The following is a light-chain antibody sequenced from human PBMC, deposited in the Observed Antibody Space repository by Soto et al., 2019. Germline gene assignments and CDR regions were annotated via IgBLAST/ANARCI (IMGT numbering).Light chain of an antibody. V-gene: IGKV3-20*01. J-gene: IGKJ4*01. Sequence: EIVLTQSPGTLSLSPGERATLSCRASESVSDNYLAWYQQRSGQAPRLVIYGASSRASAVPDRFSGSGSGADFTLTISRLEPEDFAVYYCQQYDSSLSLTFGGGTKVDIK. CDR2: GAS. CDR1: ESVSDNY. CDR3: QQYDSSLSLT.